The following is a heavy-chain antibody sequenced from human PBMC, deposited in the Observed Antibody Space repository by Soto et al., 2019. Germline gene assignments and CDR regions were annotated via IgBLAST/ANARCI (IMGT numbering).Heavy chain of an antibody. Sequence: EVQLVESGGGLVQPGGSLRLSCAASGFTVSSNYMSWVRQAPGKGLEWVSVIYSGGSTYYADSVKGRFTISRDNSKNPLYLQMNSLRGEDTAVYHCAGFSVTTLSYYWGQGTLVTVSS. J-gene: IGHJ4*02. D-gene: IGHD4-17*01. CDR1: GFTVSSNY. CDR3: AGFSVTTLSYY. V-gene: IGHV3-66*01. CDR2: IYSGGST.